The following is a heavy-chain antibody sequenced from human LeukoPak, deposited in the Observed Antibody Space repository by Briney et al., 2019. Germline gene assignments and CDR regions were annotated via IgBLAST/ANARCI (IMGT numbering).Heavy chain of an antibody. CDR2: ISYDGSNK. V-gene: IGHV3-30-3*01. Sequence: PGGSLRLSCAASGFTFSSYAMHWVRQAPGKGLEWVAVISYDGSNKYYADSVKGRFTISRDNAKNSLYLQMNSLRAEDTAVYYCATGSGWGFDYWGQGTLVTVSS. J-gene: IGHJ4*02. CDR1: GFTFSSYA. D-gene: IGHD6-19*01. CDR3: ATGSGWGFDY.